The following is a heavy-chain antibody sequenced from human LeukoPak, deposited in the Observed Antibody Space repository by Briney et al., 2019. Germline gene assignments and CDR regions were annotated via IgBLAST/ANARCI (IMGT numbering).Heavy chain of an antibody. CDR3: ARGGANCSGGRCPLNWFDP. V-gene: IGHV1-18*01. CDR1: GYTFTNYG. CDR2: ISAYNGNT. Sequence: ASVKLSCKASGYTFTNYGITWVRQAPGQGLEWMGWISAYNGNTNYAQKLQGRVTMTIDKTTSTAYMELRSLRSDDTAVYYCARGGANCSGGRCPLNWFDPWGQGTPVTVSS. J-gene: IGHJ5*02. D-gene: IGHD2-15*01.